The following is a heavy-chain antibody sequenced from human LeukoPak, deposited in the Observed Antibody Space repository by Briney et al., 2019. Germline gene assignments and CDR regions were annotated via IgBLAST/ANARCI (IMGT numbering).Heavy chain of an antibody. CDR1: GGSFSGYY. J-gene: IGHJ4*02. Sequence: SETLSLTCAVYGGSFSGYYWSWIRQPPGKGLEWIGESNHSGSTNYNPSLKSRVTISVDTSKNQFSLKLSSVTAADTAVYYCARGPTGNRFGRRPIDYWGQGTLVTVSS. D-gene: IGHD3-10*01. CDR3: ARGPTGNRFGRRPIDY. CDR2: SNHSGST. V-gene: IGHV4-34*01.